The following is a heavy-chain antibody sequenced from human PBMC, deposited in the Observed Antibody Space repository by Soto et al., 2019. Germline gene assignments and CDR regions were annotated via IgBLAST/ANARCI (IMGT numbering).Heavy chain of an antibody. CDR1: GYTLTNYW. Sequence: GESLKISCKGSGYTLTNYWIAWVRQMPGNGLEWMRIIYPDDSNTAFGPSFDGQVTISAGKSISAADLEWSILQASDPAMYFCARQLTEGLEYWAHGTLVTVSS. D-gene: IGHD1-20*01. CDR2: IYPDDSNT. J-gene: IGHJ4*01. CDR3: ARQLTEGLEY. V-gene: IGHV5-51*01.